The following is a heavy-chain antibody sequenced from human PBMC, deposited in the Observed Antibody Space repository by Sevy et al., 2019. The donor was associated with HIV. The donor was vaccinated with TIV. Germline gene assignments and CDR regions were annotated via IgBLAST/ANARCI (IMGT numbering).Heavy chain of an antibody. CDR3: ARGNAVTTRGDYFES. V-gene: IGHV1-69*05. J-gene: IGHJ4*02. Sequence: ASVKVSCKASGGTFSNYAINWVRQAPGQGLEWMGGITPFFGTGNYALKFQDRVTITTDESARVAYMELSSLTSEDTAVYYCARGNAVTTRGDYFESWVQGSLVTVSS. CDR2: ITPFFGTG. CDR1: GGTFSNYA. D-gene: IGHD4-17*01.